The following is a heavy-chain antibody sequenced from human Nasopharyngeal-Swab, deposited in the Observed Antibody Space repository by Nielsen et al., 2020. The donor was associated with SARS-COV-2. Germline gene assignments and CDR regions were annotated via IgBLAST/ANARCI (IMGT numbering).Heavy chain of an antibody. CDR3: AREGDIEGWDTNNYYDSSGYWGY. CDR1: GYTFTSYG. V-gene: IGHV1-18*01. Sequence: ASVKVSCKASGYTFTSYGISWVRQAPGQGLEWMGWISAYNGNTNYAQKLQGRVTMTTDTSTSTAYMELRSLRFDDTAVYYCAREGDIEGWDTNNYYDSSGYWGYWGQGTLVTVSS. CDR2: ISAYNGNT. D-gene: IGHD3-22*01. J-gene: IGHJ4*02.